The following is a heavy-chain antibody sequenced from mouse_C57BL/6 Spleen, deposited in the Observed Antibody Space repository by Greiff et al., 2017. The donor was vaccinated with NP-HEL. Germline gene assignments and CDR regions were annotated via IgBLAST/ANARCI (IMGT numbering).Heavy chain of an antibody. CDR3: ARYGGGGYFDV. D-gene: IGHD1-1*02. CDR2: IDPSDSYT. V-gene: IGHV1-50*01. Sequence: QVQLQQPGAELVKPGASVKLSCKASGYTFTSYWMQWVKQRPGQGLEWIGEIDPSDSYTNYNQKFKGKATLTVDTSSSTAYMQLSSLTSEDSAVYYCARYGGGGYFDVWGTGTTVTVSS. CDR1: GYTFTSYW. J-gene: IGHJ1*03.